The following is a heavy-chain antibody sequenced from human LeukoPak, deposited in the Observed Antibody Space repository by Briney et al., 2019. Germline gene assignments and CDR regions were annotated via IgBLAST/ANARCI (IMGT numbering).Heavy chain of an antibody. D-gene: IGHD1-26*01. V-gene: IGHV3-48*03. Sequence: PGGSLRLSCAASGFTFRSYEMNWVRQAPGKGLEWISYISDSGTTIYYADSVKGRFTISRDNAGNSLYLQMNSLRAEDTAVYFCARDRAYRYGFDLWGQGTMVTVSS. CDR2: ISDSGTTI. CDR3: ARDRAYRYGFDL. J-gene: IGHJ3*01. CDR1: GFTFRSYE.